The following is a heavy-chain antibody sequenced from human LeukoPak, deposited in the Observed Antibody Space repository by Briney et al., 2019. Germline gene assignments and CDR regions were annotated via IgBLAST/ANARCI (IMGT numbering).Heavy chain of an antibody. CDR2: NYWNDDK. D-gene: IGHD3-22*01. Sequence: SGPTLVNPRQTLTLTCTFSGFSLSTSGVAVGWIRHPPGKALEWLALNYWNDDKRYSPSLKSRLTITKDTSKYRVVLTMTNMDPVDTATYYCAHSLYDSSGYYYFDYWGQGTLVTVSS. V-gene: IGHV2-5*01. CDR1: GFSLSTSGVA. J-gene: IGHJ4*02. CDR3: AHSLYDSSGYYYFDY.